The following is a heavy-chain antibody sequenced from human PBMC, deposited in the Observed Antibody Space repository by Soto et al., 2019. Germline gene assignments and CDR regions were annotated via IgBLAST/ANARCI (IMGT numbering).Heavy chain of an antibody. CDR3: AREAGRPDYYDSSGYYPFYGMDV. J-gene: IGHJ6*02. Sequence: ASVKVSCKASGYTFTGYYMHSVRQAPGQGLEWMGWINPNSGGTNYAQKFQGRVTMTRDTSISTAYMELSRLRSDDTAVYYCAREAGRPDYYDSSGYYPFYGMDVWGQGTTVTVSS. CDR2: INPNSGGT. CDR1: GYTFTGYY. V-gene: IGHV1-2*02. D-gene: IGHD3-22*01.